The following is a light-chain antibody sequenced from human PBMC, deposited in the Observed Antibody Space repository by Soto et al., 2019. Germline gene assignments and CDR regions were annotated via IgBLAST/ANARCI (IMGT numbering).Light chain of an antibody. CDR3: QQYGSSLWT. V-gene: IGKV3-20*01. CDR2: GGT. J-gene: IGKJ1*01. Sequence: EIVLTQSPGTLSLSPGERATLSCRASQSVTSTYFAWYQQKPGQTPRLLIYGGTTRATGIPDRFSGSGYGTDFTLTISRLEPEDFAVYYCQQYGSSLWTFGQGTKVDIK. CDR1: QSVTSTY.